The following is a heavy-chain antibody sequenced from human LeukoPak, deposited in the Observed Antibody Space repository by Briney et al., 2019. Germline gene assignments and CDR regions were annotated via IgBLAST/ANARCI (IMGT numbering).Heavy chain of an antibody. CDR1: GYTLTELS. D-gene: IGHD4-17*01. Sequence: GASVKVSCKVSGYTLTELSIHWVRQAPGKGLEWMGGFDPEDDETKYAQKLQGRVTMTTDTSTSTAYMELRSLRSDDTAVYYCARDRGTMTTVTTRRTAFVYWGQGTLVTVSS. CDR2: FDPEDDET. V-gene: IGHV1-24*01. J-gene: IGHJ4*02. CDR3: ARDRGTMTTVTTRRTAFVY.